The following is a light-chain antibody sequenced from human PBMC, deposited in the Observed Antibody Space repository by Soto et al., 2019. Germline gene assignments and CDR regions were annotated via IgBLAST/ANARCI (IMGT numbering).Light chain of an antibody. CDR1: QSVSSSY. CDR2: GAS. Sequence: EIVLTQSPGTLSLSPGERATLTCRASQSVSSSYLAWYQQKPGQAPRLLIYGASSRATGIPDRFSGSGSGTGFTLTISRLEPEDFAVYNCQQYGSSPPRYTFGQGTKLEIK. V-gene: IGKV3-20*01. CDR3: QQYGSSPPRYT. J-gene: IGKJ2*01.